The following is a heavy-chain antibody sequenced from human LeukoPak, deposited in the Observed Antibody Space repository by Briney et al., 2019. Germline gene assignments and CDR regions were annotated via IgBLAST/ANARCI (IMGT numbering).Heavy chain of an antibody. CDR1: GYTFSSYG. V-gene: IGHV1-18*01. D-gene: IGHD1-14*01. CDR3: ARDVHITSATRTFDL. Sequence: EASVKVSCKASGYTFSSYGLSWVRQAPGQGLEWMGWISGYNGDTKYAQKFQDRVTMTTDTSTSTAYMDLRSLRSDDTAVYYCARDVHITSATRTFDLWGQGTVVTVSS. CDR2: ISGYNGDT. J-gene: IGHJ3*01.